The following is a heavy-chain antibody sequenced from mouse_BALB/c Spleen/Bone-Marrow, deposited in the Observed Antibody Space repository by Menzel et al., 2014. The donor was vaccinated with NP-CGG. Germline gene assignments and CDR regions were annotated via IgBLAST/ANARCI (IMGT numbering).Heavy chain of an antibody. V-gene: IGHV1S81*02. D-gene: IGHD2-3*01. Sequence: QVQLKESGAELVKPGASVKLSCKASGYTLTSYWMHWVKQRPGQGLEWIGEINPSNGRTNYNEKFKSKATLTVGKSSSTAYMQLSSLTSEDSAVYYCARASWLLRYYYAMDYWGQGTSVTVSS. CDR3: ARASWLLRYYYAMDY. CDR1: GYTLTSYW. CDR2: INPSNGRT. J-gene: IGHJ4*01.